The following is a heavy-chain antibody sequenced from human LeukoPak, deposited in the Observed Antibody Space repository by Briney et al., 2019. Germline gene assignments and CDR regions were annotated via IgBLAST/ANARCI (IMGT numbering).Heavy chain of an antibody. CDR1: GGSISSGGYY. J-gene: IGHJ4*02. V-gene: IGHV4-31*03. CDR2: IYYSGST. Sequence: SETLSLTCTVSGGSISSGGYYWSWIRQHPGKGLEWIGYIYYSGSTYYNPSLKSRITISVDTSKNQFSLKLSSVTAADTAVYYCARVSPPVEMATIWSNFDYWGREPWSPSPQ. CDR3: ARVSPPVEMATIWSNFDY. D-gene: IGHD5-12*01.